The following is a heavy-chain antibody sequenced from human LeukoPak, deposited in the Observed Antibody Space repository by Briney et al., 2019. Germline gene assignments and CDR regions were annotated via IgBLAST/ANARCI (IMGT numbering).Heavy chain of an antibody. CDR3: VRGGAARAYY. CDR1: GSTFSSYW. CDR2: INSDGSST. V-gene: IGHV3-74*01. Sequence: PGGSLRLSCSAPGSTFSSYWMHWVRQAPGKGLVWVSRINSDGSSTSYADSVKGRFTISRDNAKNTLYLQMNSLRAEDTAVYYCVRGGAARAYYWGQGTLVTVSS. D-gene: IGHD3-16*01. J-gene: IGHJ4*02.